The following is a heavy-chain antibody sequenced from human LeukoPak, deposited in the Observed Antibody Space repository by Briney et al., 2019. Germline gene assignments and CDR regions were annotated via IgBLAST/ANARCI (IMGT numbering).Heavy chain of an antibody. D-gene: IGHD3-9*01. V-gene: IGHV1-18*01. CDR1: GYTFTNYS. CDR3: ARVVTGYYRGDH. J-gene: IGHJ4*02. CDR2: ISTYNGNT. Sequence: ASVKVSCKASGYTFTNYSFSWVRQAPGHGLEWMGWISTYNGNTNYAQKVQGRVTTTTDTSTSTAYMELRSLGSDDTAMYYCARVVTGYYRGDHWGQGTLVTVSS.